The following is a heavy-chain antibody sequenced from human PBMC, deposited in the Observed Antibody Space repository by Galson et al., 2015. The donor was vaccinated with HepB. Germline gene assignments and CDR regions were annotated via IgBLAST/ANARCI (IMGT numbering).Heavy chain of an antibody. D-gene: IGHD6-13*01. CDR1: GDSVSRNNAA. V-gene: IGHV6-1*01. CDR3: ARGMATALIDYYFDL. CDR2: TYYRSKWSN. J-gene: IGHJ2*01. Sequence: CAISGDSVSRNNAAWNWIRQSPSRGLEWLGRTYYRSKWSNDYAVSVKSRMTIKSDTSKNQFSLQLNSVTPEDTAVYYCARGMATALIDYYFDLWGRGTLVTVSS.